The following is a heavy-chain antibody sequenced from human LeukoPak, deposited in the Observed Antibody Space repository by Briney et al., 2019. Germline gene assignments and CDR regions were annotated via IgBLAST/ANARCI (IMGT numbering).Heavy chain of an antibody. CDR2: INTNTGNP. CDR3: ARGLPPFMITFGGVIDSDY. CDR1: GYTFTSYA. Sequence: ASVKVSCKASGYTFTSYAMNWVRQAPGQGLEWMGWINTNTGNPTYAQGFTGRFVFSLDTSVSTAYLQISSLKAEDTAVYYCARGLPPFMITFGGVIDSDYWGQGTLVTVSS. D-gene: IGHD3-16*02. V-gene: IGHV7-4-1*02. J-gene: IGHJ4*02.